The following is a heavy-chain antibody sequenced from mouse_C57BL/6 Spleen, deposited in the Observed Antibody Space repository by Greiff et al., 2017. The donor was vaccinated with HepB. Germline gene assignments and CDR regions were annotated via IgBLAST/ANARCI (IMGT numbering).Heavy chain of an antibody. D-gene: IGHD3-2*02. V-gene: IGHV1-7*01. Sequence: QVHVKQSGAELAKPGASVKLSCKASGYTFTSYWMHWVTQRPGQGLEWIGYINPSSGYTKYNQKFKDKATLTADKSSSTAYMQLSSLTYEDSAVYYCAKEAPQLRSGAYWGQGTLVTVSA. CDR3: AKEAPQLRSGAY. CDR2: INPSSGYT. J-gene: IGHJ3*01. CDR1: GYTFTSYW.